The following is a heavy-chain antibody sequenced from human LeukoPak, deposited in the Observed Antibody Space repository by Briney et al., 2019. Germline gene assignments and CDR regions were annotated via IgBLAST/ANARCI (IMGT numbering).Heavy chain of an antibody. CDR3: ARTLKGRYYYYSMDA. J-gene: IGHJ6*02. D-gene: IGHD1-26*01. CDR2: IYYSGST. V-gene: IGHV4-59*08. Sequence: KPSETLSNTYTASGGSIRSFCWNWIRQPPGKGLEWIGYIYYSGSTNYNPSLKSRVTISVDTSKNQFSLKLSSVTAADTAVYYCARTLKGRYYYYSMDARGQGTTVTVSS. CDR1: GGSIRSFC.